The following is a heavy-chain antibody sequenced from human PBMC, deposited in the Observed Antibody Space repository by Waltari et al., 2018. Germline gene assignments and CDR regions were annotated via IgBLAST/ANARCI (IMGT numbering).Heavy chain of an antibody. Sequence: QVQLVESGGGVVQPGRSLRLSCAASGFTFISYAMHRVSQAPGKGLEWVAVISYDGSNKYYADSVKGRFTISRDNSKNTLYLQMNSLRAEDTAVYYCARGAYCGGDCSDYWGQGTLVTVSS. J-gene: IGHJ4*02. V-gene: IGHV3-30-3*01. CDR2: ISYDGSNK. CDR1: GFTFISYA. CDR3: ARGAYCGGDCSDY. D-gene: IGHD2-21*01.